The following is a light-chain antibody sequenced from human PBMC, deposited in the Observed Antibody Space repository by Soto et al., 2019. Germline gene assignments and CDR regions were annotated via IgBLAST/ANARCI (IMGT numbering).Light chain of an antibody. Sequence: DIQMTQSPSSLSASVGDRVTITCRASQSISSYLNWYQQKPGKAPKLLIYAASSLQSGVPSRFSGSGSGTDFTLTIISLQPEDFATYYCQQSYSTLSSTFGQGTRLEIK. CDR2: AAS. V-gene: IGKV1-39*01. CDR3: QQSYSTLSST. J-gene: IGKJ5*01. CDR1: QSISSY.